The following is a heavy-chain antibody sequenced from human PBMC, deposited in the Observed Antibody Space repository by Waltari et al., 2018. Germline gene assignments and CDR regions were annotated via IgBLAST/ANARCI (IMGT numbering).Heavy chain of an antibody. V-gene: IGHV4-39*01. CDR2: IYYSGST. CDR3: AKTHYDFWSGYYDWYFDL. J-gene: IGHJ2*01. D-gene: IGHD3-3*01. CDR1: GGSISSSSYY. Sequence: LQLQESGPGLVKPSETLSLTCTVSGGSISSSSYYWGWIRQPPGKGLEWIGSIYYSGSTYYNPSLKSRVTISVDTSKNQFSLKLSSVTAADTAVYYCAKTHYDFWSGYYDWYFDLWGRGTLVTVSS.